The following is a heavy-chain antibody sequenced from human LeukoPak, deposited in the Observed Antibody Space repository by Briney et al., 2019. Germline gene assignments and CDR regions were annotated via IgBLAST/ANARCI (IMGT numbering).Heavy chain of an antibody. Sequence: ASVKVSCKASGYTFTGYYMHWVRQAPGQGLEWMGWINPNSGGTNYAQKFQGRVTMTRDTSISTAYMELSRLRSDDTAVYYCAGEGYSNYVANWFDPWGQGTLVTVSS. D-gene: IGHD4-11*01. CDR2: INPNSGGT. V-gene: IGHV1-2*02. CDR3: AGEGYSNYVANWFDP. J-gene: IGHJ5*02. CDR1: GYTFTGYY.